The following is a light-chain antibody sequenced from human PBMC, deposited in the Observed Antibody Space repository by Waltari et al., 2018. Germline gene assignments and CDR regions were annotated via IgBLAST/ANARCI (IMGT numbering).Light chain of an antibody. Sequence: QSALTQPASVSGSPGQSITLSCPGTSADVGGYTYVSWYQQYPGKAPQLMIYEVSFRPSGISNRFSGSKSGNTATLTISGLQAEDEADYYCSSKTSASGVFGTGTTVTVL. CDR3: SSKTSASGV. J-gene: IGLJ1*01. V-gene: IGLV2-14*01. CDR2: EVS. CDR1: SADVGGYTY.